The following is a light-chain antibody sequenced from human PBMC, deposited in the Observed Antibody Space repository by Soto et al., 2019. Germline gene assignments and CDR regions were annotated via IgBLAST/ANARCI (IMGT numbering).Light chain of an antibody. CDR1: SSDVGGYNF. Sequence: QCALTQPASVSGSPGQSITISCTGTSSDVGGYNFVSWYQQHPGKVPKLMIFDVNRRPSGVSDRFSGSKSGNTASLTISGLQAEDEGDYYCCSYTSSSTHVFGSGTQLTVL. J-gene: IGLJ1*01. CDR2: DVN. V-gene: IGLV2-14*03. CDR3: CSYTSSSTHV.